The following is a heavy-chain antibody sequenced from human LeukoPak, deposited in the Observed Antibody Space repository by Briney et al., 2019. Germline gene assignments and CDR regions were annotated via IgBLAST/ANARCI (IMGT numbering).Heavy chain of an antibody. CDR2: IYYSGST. Sequence: SETLSLTCTVSGGSISSYYWSWIRQPPGKGLEWIGYIYYSGSTNYNPSLKSRVTISVDTSKNQFSLKLSSVTAADTAVYYCARGYDYGSGSYEAADYWGQGTLVTVSS. V-gene: IGHV4-59*12. J-gene: IGHJ4*02. D-gene: IGHD3-10*01. CDR1: GGSISSYY. CDR3: ARGYDYGSGSYEAADY.